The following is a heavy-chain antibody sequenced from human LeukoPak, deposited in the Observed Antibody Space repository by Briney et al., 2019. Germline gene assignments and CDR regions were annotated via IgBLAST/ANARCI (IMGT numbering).Heavy chain of an antibody. CDR1: GGSITDYY. J-gene: IGHJ4*02. V-gene: IGHV4-59*08. CDR3: ARHYITGWHAPYFDY. D-gene: IGHD6-25*01. CDR2: LYYSGST. Sequence: PSETLSLTCTVSGGSITDYYWSWIRQPPGKGLEWIGYLYYSGSTNYNPSLKSRVTISVDTSKNQFSLKLSSVTAAGTAVYSCARHYITGWHAPYFDYWGQGTLVTVSS.